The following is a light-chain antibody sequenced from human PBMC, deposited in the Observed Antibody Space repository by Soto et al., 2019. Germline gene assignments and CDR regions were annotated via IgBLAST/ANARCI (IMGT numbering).Light chain of an antibody. V-gene: IGLV1-40*01. Sequence: QSVLTQPPSVSGAPGQRVTISCTGSSSNIGAGYDVHWYQQLPGTAPKLLMYGNSNRPSGVPDRFSGSKSGTSASLAITGLQAEDEADYYCQSYDSSLRGWVFGGGTKVTVL. CDR1: SSNIGAGYD. J-gene: IGLJ2*01. CDR3: QSYDSSLRGWV. CDR2: GNS.